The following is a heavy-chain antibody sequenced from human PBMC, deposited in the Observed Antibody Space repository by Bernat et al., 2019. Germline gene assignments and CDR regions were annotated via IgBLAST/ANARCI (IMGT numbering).Heavy chain of an antibody. CDR1: GLSFDDYG. CDR2: ISWNSGSI. D-gene: IGHD2-21*01. J-gene: IGHJ4*02. V-gene: IGHV3-9*01. CDR3: AKDKVGSPPYYSLDY. Sequence: EVQLVESGGGLVQPGRSLRLSCEASGLSFDDYGMHWVRQAPGKGLEWVSSISWNSGSIGYGDSVQGRFTVSRDNAKNSLFLQMNRLRPEDSALYYCAKDKVGSPPYYSLDYWGRGTLVTVSS.